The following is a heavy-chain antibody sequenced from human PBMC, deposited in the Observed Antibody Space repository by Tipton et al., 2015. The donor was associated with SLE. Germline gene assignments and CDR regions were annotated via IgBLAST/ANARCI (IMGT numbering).Heavy chain of an antibody. CDR2: INHSGST. V-gene: IGHV4-34*10. CDR3: ARAKDWEDGFDV. D-gene: IGHD3-9*01. CDR1: GGSFSGYY. J-gene: IGHJ3*01. Sequence: TLSLTCAVYGGSFSGYYWSWIRQPPGKGLEWIGEINHSGSTNYNPSLKSRIALSVDTSKNQFSLTVFSVTAADTALYFCARAKDWEDGFDVWGQGTMVTVSS.